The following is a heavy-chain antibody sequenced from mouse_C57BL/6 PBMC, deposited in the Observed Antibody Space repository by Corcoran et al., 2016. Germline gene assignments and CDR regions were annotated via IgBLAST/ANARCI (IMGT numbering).Heavy chain of an antibody. CDR1: GYTFTTYG. CDR2: INTYSGVP. V-gene: IGHV9-3*01. J-gene: IGHJ3*01. CDR3: ARDNFWFAY. D-gene: IGHD1-3*01. Sequence: QIQLVQSGPELKKPGETVKISCKASGYTFTTYGMSWVKQAPGKGLKWMGWINTYSGVPTYADDFKGRFAFSLETSASTAYLQINNLKNEDTATYFCARDNFWFAYWCQGTLVTVSA.